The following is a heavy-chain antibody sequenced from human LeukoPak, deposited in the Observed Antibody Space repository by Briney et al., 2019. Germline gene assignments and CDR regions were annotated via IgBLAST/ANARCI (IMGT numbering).Heavy chain of an antibody. CDR1: GYTFTGYY. CDR2: INPNSGGT. CDR3: ARDRVTMVRGARYYYYMDV. D-gene: IGHD3-10*01. J-gene: IGHJ6*03. Sequence: ASVKVSCKASGYTFTGYYMHWVRQAPGQGLEWMGWINPNSGGTNYAQKFQGRATMTRDTSISTAYMELSRLRSDDTAVYYCARDRVTMVRGARYYYYMDVWGKGTTVTISS. V-gene: IGHV1-2*02.